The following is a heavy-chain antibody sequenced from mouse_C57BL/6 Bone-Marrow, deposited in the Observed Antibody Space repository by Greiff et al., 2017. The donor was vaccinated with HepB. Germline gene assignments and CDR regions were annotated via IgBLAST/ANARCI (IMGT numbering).Heavy chain of an antibody. J-gene: IGHJ2*01. CDR3: ARDHSLYYFDY. Sequence: EVKVVESGGGLVKPGGSLKLSCAASGFTFSSYAMSWVRQTPEKRLEWVATISDGGSYTYYPDNVKGRFTISRDNAKNNLYLQMSHLKSEDTAMYYCARDHSLYYFDYWGQGTTLTVSS. CDR1: GFTFSSYA. CDR2: ISDGGSYT. D-gene: IGHD3-1*01. V-gene: IGHV5-4*01.